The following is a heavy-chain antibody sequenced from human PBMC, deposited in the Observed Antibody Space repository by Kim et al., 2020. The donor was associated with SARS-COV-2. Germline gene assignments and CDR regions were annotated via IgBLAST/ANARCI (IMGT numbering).Heavy chain of an antibody. J-gene: IGHJ4*02. CDR2: ISAYNGHT. CDR3: ARDGERLAVAGDFDY. D-gene: IGHD6-19*01. Sequence: ASVKVSCKASGYAFTSYGVSWVRQAPGQGLDWMGWISAYNGHTNYAQSLHGRVTMTTDTSTSTAYMELRSLTSDDTAIYFCARDGERLAVAGDFDYWGQGTLVTVSS. CDR1: GYAFTSYG. V-gene: IGHV1-18*04.